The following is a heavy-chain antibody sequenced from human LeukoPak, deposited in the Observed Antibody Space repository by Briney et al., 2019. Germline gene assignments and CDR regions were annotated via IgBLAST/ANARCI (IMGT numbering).Heavy chain of an antibody. J-gene: IGHJ4*02. D-gene: IGHD7-27*01. CDR1: GFTFSGSA. Sequence: GGSLRLSCAASGFTFSGSAMHWVRQASGKGLEWVGRIRSKANSYATAYAASVKGRFTISRDDSKNTAYLQMNSLKSEDTATYYCTKDPPLTGGVYSAHWGPGTLVIVSS. V-gene: IGHV3-73*01. CDR2: IRSKANSYAT. CDR3: TKDPPLTGGVYSAH.